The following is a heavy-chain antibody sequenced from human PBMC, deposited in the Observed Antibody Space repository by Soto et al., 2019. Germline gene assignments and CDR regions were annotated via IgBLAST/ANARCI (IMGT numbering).Heavy chain of an antibody. CDR3: ARDIPTGNPDVITGFDH. CDR1: GFTFSNFG. J-gene: IGHJ4*02. V-gene: IGHV3-33*01. D-gene: IGHD3-10*01. Sequence: QVQLVESGGGVVQPGRSLRLSCAASGFTFSNFGMHWVRQAPGKGLQWVAVIWYDGTKRYYADSVKGRFTASRDNSGNTLYLQMNNLRADDTAMYYCARDIPTGNPDVITGFDHWGQGTLVTVSS. CDR2: IWYDGTKR.